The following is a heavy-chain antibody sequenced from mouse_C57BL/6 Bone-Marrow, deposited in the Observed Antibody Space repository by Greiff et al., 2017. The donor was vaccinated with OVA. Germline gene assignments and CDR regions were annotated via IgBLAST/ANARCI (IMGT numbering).Heavy chain of an antibody. CDR1: GFTFSDYY. CDR3: ARRAYYLYAMDY. Sequence: EVKLVESEGGLVQPGSSMKLSCTASGFTFSDYYMAWVRQGPEKGLEWVANINYDGSSTYYLDSLKSRFIISRDNAKNILYLQMSSLKSEDTATYDCARRAYYLYAMDYWGQGTSVTVSS. V-gene: IGHV5-16*01. D-gene: IGHD2-10*01. J-gene: IGHJ4*01. CDR2: INYDGSST.